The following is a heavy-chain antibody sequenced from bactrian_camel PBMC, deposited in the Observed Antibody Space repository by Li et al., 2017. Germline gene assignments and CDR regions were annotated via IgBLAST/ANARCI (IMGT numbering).Heavy chain of an antibody. Sequence: HVQLVESGGGSVQAGGSLNLSCAASTYPARYWGWFRQAPGKEREGVADICTVDGRATYADNVKGRFTIDRGDAKGTVYLQMSMLKPEDTAMYFCAIRHYCSSSTWTRADMYQSWGEGTQVTVS. CDR2: ICTVDGRA. V-gene: IGHV3S63*01. CDR1: TYPARYW. J-gene: IGHJ6*01. CDR3: AIRHYCSSSTWTRADMYQS. D-gene: IGHD3*01.